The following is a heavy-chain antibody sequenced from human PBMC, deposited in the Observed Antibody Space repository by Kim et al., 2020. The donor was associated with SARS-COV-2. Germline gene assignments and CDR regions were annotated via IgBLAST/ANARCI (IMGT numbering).Heavy chain of an antibody. Sequence: SETLSLTCTVSGGSISSSSYYWGWIRQPPGKGLEWIGSINYSGSTYYNPSLKSRVTISVDTSKNQFSLKLSSVTDADTAVYYCARQSCSGGSCYYYYGMDVWGQGTTVTVSS. J-gene: IGHJ6*02. V-gene: IGHV4-39*01. D-gene: IGHD2-15*01. CDR1: GGSISSSSYY. CDR2: INYSGST. CDR3: ARQSCSGGSCYYYYGMDV.